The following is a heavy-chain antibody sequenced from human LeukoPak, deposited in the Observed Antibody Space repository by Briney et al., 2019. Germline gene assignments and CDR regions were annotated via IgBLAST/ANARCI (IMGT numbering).Heavy chain of an antibody. J-gene: IGHJ4*02. Sequence: SETLSLTCTVSGVSIISSNYYWGWFRQPPGKSLEWIASVFYTGNTRHNPSLKSRVTISVDTSKNEFSLNLSSVTAEDTAVYYCARRLGSSADGILKYYFDYWGQGTLVTVSS. CDR2: VFYTGNT. V-gene: IGHV4-39*01. D-gene: IGHD6-13*01. CDR3: ARRLGSSADGILKYYFDY. CDR1: GVSIISSNYY.